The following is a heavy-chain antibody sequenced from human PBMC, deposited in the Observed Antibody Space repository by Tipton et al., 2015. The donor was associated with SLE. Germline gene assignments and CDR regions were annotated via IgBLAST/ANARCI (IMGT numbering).Heavy chain of an antibody. Sequence: SLRLSCAASGFTFSSYSMNWVRQAPGKGLEWVSSISSSSSYIYYADSVKGRFTISRDNAKNSLYLQMNSLRAEDTAVYYCARLRLYYYYYMDVWGKGTTVTVSS. V-gene: IGHV3-21*03. J-gene: IGHJ6*03. CDR1: GFTFSSYS. CDR3: ARLRLYYYYYMDV. CDR2: ISSSSSYI.